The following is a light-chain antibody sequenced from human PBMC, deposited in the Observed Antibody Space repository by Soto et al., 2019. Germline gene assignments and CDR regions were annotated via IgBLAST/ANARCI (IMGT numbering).Light chain of an antibody. CDR3: QQYGSSPWT. CDR2: GAS. J-gene: IGKJ1*01. Sequence: EIVLTQSPGTLSLSPGERATLSCRASQSISSIYLAWYQQKLGQAPRLLIYGASSRATGIPDRFSGSGSGKDFPLTLSRLDPEDLAVYYCQQYGSSPWTFGQGTKVDIK. CDR1: QSISSIY. V-gene: IGKV3-20*01.